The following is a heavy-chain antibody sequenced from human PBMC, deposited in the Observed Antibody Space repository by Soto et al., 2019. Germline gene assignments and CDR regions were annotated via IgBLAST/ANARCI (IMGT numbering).Heavy chain of an antibody. CDR3: AKDWSELGQVGPFDY. V-gene: IGHV3-30*18. CDR1: GFTFSSYG. Sequence: PGGSLRLSCAASGFTFSSYGMHWVRQAPGKGLEWVAVISYDGSNKYYADSVKGRFTISRDNSKNTLYLQMNSLRAEDTAVYYCAKDWSELGQVGPFDYWGQGTLVTVSS. J-gene: IGHJ4*02. CDR2: ISYDGSNK. D-gene: IGHD7-27*01.